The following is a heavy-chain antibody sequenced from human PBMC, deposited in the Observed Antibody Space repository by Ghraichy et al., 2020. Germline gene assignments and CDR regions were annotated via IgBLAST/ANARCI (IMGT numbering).Heavy chain of an antibody. Sequence: SVKVSCKASGGTFSSYAISWVRQAPGQGLEWMGGIIPIFGTANYAQKFQGRVTITADESTSTAYMELRSLRSDDTAVYYCAREVGATPYYYYYYMDVWGKGTTVTVSS. CDR2: IIPIFGTA. D-gene: IGHD1-26*01. J-gene: IGHJ6*03. CDR3: AREVGATPYYYYYYMDV. CDR1: GGTFSSYA. V-gene: IGHV1-69*13.